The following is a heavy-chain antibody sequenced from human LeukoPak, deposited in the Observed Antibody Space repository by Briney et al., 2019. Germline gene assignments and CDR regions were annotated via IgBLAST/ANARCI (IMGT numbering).Heavy chain of an antibody. CDR3: ARHLNGYCSGGSCYEGWFDP. CDR1: GGSISSSSYY. CDR2: IYYSGST. D-gene: IGHD2-15*01. Sequence: SETLSLTCTVSGGSISSSSYYWGWIRQPPGKGLEWIGSIYYSGSTYYNPSLKGRVTISVDTSKNQFSLKLSSVTAADTAVYYCARHLNGYCSGGSCYEGWFDPWGQGTLVTVSS. V-gene: IGHV4-39*01. J-gene: IGHJ5*02.